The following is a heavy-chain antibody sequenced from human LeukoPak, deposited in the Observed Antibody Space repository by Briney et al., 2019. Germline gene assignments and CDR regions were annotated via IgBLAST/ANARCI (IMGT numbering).Heavy chain of an antibody. CDR3: ARLGSSWDFFDF. CDR2: IKQDAGEI. J-gene: IGHJ4*02. CDR1: GFTLSDYW. Sequence: GGSLRLSCVASGFTLSDYWMSWVRQLPGKGLEWVANIKQDAGEIRYVDSVKGRFTISRDNAKNSVYPQMNSLRPEDTGIYYCARLGSSWDFFDFWGQGTLVTVS. D-gene: IGHD6-13*01. V-gene: IGHV3-7*01.